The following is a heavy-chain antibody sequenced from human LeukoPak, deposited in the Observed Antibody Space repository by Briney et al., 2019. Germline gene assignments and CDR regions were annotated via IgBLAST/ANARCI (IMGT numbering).Heavy chain of an antibody. V-gene: IGHV3-9*01. CDR2: ISWNSANI. CDR3: VKGHLAAVVFNWFDP. Sequence: GGSLRLSCAASGFIFDDYAMHWVRQSPGKGLEWISGISWNSANIGHAASVQGRFTISRDNAKNSVYLQMNSLRAEDTALYYCVKGHLAAVVFNWFDPWGQGTLVTVSS. D-gene: IGHD6-13*01. J-gene: IGHJ5*02. CDR1: GFIFDDYA.